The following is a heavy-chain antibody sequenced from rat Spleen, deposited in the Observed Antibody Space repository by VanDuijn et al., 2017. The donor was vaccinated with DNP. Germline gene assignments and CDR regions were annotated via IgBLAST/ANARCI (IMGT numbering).Heavy chain of an antibody. D-gene: IGHD1-11*01. CDR1: GFNFNDYW. CDR3: AKGPNYGGWSDYFDY. CDR2: INKDSSTI. Sequence: EVKLVESGGGLVQPGRSLKLSCAASGFNFNDYWMGWVRPAPGKGLEWIGQINKDSSTINYNPSLKEKITISRDNAQNTLNLQMSQLGSEDTAIYYCAKGPNYGGWSDYFDYWGQGVMVTVSS. V-gene: IGHV4-2*01. J-gene: IGHJ2*01.